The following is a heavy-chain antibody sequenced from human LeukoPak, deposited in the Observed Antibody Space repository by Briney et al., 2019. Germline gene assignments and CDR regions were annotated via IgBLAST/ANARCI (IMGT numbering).Heavy chain of an antibody. CDR1: GFTFSSYA. CDR3: AKGSLVVRGVVEADDAFDL. CDR2: ISGSGGST. J-gene: IGHJ3*01. V-gene: IGHV3-23*01. Sequence: GGSLRLSCAASGFTFSSYAMSWVRQAPGKGLEWVSAISGSGGSTYYADSVKGRFTISRDNSKNTLYLQMNSLRAEDTAVYYCAKGSLVVRGVVEADDAFDLWGQGTMVTVSS. D-gene: IGHD3-10*01.